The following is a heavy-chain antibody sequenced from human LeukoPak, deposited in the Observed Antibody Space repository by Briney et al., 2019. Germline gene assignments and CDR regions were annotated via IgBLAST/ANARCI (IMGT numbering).Heavy chain of an antibody. D-gene: IGHD3-22*01. CDR3: ARNYYDTKKPWD. CDR2: INHSGST. J-gene: IGHJ4*02. CDR1: GGSFSGYY. V-gene: IGHV4-34*01. Sequence: SETLSLTCAVYGGSFSGYYWSWIRQPPGKGLEWIGEINHSGSTNYNPSLKSRVTISVDTSKNQFSLKLSSVTAADTAVYFCARNYYDTKKPWDWGQGTLVTVSS.